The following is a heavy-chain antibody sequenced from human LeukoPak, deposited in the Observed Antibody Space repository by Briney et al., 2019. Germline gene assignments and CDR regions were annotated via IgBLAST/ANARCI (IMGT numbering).Heavy chain of an antibody. Sequence: PGGSLRLSCAASGFTFSSYWMHWVRQAPGKGLVWVSRINSDGSSTSYADSVKGRFTISRDNAKNTLYLQMNSLRAEDTAVYYCARDFSYYYGSGSYYPNNWFDPWGQGTLVTVFS. CDR3: ARDFSYYYGSGSYYPNNWFDP. D-gene: IGHD3-10*01. CDR2: INSDGSST. CDR1: GFTFSSYW. V-gene: IGHV3-74*01. J-gene: IGHJ5*02.